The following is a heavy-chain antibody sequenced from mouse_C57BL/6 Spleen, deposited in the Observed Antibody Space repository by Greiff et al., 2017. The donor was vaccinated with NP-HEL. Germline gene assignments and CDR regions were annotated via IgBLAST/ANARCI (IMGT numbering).Heavy chain of an antibody. D-gene: IGHD2-5*01. J-gene: IGHJ4*01. V-gene: IGHV1-72*01. CDR2: IDPNSGGT. Sequence: QVQLQQSGAELVKPGASVKLSCKASGYTFTSYWMHWVKQRPGRGLEWIGRIDPNSGGTKYNEKFKSKATLTVDKPSSTAYMQLSSLTSEDSAVYYCARARGSNYGDYYAMDYWGQGTSVTVSS. CDR3: ARARGSNYGDYYAMDY. CDR1: GYTFTSYW.